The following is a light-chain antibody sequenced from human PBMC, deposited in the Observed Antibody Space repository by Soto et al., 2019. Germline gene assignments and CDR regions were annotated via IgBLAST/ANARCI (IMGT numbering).Light chain of an antibody. CDR3: QQYNNWPPLT. CDR2: GAS. Sequence: CRASQSVSGYLAWYQQKPGQAPRLLIYGASTRATGIPARFSGSGSGTEFTLTISSLQSEDFAVYYCQQYNNWPPLTFGGGTKVDIK. CDR1: QSVSGY. J-gene: IGKJ4*01. V-gene: IGKV3-15*01.